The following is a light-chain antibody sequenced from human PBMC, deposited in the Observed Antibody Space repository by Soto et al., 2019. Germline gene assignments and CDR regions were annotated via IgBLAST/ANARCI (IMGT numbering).Light chain of an antibody. J-gene: IGKJ1*01. Sequence: EIVLTHSPATLSVSRLERVTLXRRASQSVDINLAWYQQKRGQAPRLLIYGASTRATDMPGRFSGSGSGTEFTLTISSLQSEDFAVYYCQQYKNWPRTFGQGTKVDIK. CDR3: QQYKNWPRT. V-gene: IGKV3-15*01. CDR1: QSVDIN. CDR2: GAS.